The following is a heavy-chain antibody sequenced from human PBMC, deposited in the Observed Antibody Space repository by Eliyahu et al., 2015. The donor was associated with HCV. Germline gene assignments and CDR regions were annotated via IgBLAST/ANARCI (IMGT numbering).Heavy chain of an antibody. CDR1: GFTFSSYG. CDR2: ISYDGSNK. V-gene: IGHV3-30*18. D-gene: IGHD6-19*01. J-gene: IGHJ4*02. Sequence: QVQLVESGGGVVQPGRSLRLSCAASGFTFSSYGXHWVRQAPGKGLGWVAVISYDGSNKYYADSVKGRFTISRDNSKNTLYLQMNSLRAEDTAVYYCAKGPIWQWLPIRGGAFDYWGQGTLVTVSS. CDR3: AKGPIWQWLPIRGGAFDY.